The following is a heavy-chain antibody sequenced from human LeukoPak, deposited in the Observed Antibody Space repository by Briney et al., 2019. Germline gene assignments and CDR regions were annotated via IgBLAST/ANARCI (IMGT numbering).Heavy chain of an antibody. D-gene: IGHD3-9*01. J-gene: IGHJ4*02. CDR1: GFSLSTSGVR. V-gene: IGHV2-5*02. CDR2: IYCDDDK. CDR3: KQKTAYEILTGYYIGGDYFDY. Sequence: GSGPTLVKPTQTLTLPCTFSGFSLSTSGVRVLWIRQPPGKALEWLALIYCDDDKRYIPSLKSRLHITKDTSKNKVVLTMTNMDPVDTAIFFFKQKTAYEILTGYYIGGDYFDYWGQGTLVTVSS.